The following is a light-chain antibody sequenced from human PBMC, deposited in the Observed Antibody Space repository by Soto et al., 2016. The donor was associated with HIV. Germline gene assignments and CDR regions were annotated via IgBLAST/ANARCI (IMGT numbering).Light chain of an antibody. CDR1: KLGDKY. J-gene: IGLJ2*01. V-gene: IGLV3-1*01. CDR3: QAWDSSTVV. CDR2: QDI. Sequence: SYKLTQPPSVSVSPGQTASITCSGDKLGDKYACWYQQKPGQSPLLVIYQDIKRPSGIPERFSGSNSGNTATLTISGTQAMDEADYYCQAWDSSTVVFGGGTKLTVL.